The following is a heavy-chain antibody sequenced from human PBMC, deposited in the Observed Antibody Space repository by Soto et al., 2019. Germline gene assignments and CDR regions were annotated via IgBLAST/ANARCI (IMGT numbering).Heavy chain of an antibody. D-gene: IGHD5-18*01. CDR1: GGTFSSYA. CDR2: IIPIFGTA. J-gene: IGHJ4*02. CDR3: ARDRGSRGHYSYGYLGGYSPYYFDY. Sequence: GASVKVSCKASGGTFSSYAISCVRQAPGQGLEWMGGIIPIFGTANYAQKFQGRVTITADESTSTAYMELSSLRSEDTAVYYCARDRGSRGHYSYGYLGGYSPYYFDYWGQGTLVTVSS. V-gene: IGHV1-69*13.